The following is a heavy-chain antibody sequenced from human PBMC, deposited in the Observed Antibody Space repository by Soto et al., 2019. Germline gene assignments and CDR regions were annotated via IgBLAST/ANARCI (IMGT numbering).Heavy chain of an antibody. D-gene: IGHD3-3*01. CDR3: ARDGYETYYLYGMDV. Sequence: QVQLQESGPGLVKPSETLSLTCTVSGGSIRGHYWSWIRQPPGRGLEWIGYISYSGSTSYKPSLESRVTISVDTSKNQFSLKLSSMTAADTAVYYCARDGYETYYLYGMDVWGQGTTVTVSS. CDR1: GGSIRGHY. V-gene: IGHV4-59*11. J-gene: IGHJ6*02. CDR2: ISYSGST.